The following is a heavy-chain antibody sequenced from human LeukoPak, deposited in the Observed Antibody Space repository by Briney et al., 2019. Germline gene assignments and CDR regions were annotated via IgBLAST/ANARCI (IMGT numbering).Heavy chain of an antibody. CDR1: GGTFSSYA. J-gene: IGHJ4*02. D-gene: IGHD3-22*01. V-gene: IGHV1-3*01. CDR3: ARVYYDSSGYPAIPFDY. CDR2: INAGNGNT. Sequence: GASVKVSCKASGGTFSSYAISWVRQAPGQRLEWMGWINAGNGNTKYSQKFQGRVTITRDTSASTAYMELSSLRSEDTAVYYCARVYYDSSGYPAIPFDYWGQGTLVTVSS.